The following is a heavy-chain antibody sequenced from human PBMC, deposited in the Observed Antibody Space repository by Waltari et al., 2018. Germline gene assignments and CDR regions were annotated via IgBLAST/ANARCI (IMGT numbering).Heavy chain of an antibody. CDR1: GYTFTGYA. V-gene: IGHV1-2*06. CDR3: LRDSSGSHFDY. CDR2: INPKNGDT. Sequence: LVQSGAEVKKPGASVKVSCKASGYTFTGYAILWVRQAPGQGLEWMGRINPKNGDTHYAQNFQGRVALTPDTATNTAFMELQRLRSDDTAVYYCLRDSSGSHFDYWGQGTLVTVSS. D-gene: IGHD3-22*01. J-gene: IGHJ4*02.